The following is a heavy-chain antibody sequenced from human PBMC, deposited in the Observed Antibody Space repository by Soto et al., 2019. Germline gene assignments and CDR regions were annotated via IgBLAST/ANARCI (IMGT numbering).Heavy chain of an antibody. Sequence: PSETLSLTCAVYGGSFSGYYWSWIRQPPGKGLEWIGEINHSGSTNYNPSLKSRVTISVDTSKNQFSLKLSSVPAADTAVYYCARADLNSYGYYYYGMDVWGQGTTVTVSS. J-gene: IGHJ6*02. CDR2: INHSGST. V-gene: IGHV4-34*01. CDR3: ARADLNSYGYYYYGMDV. D-gene: IGHD5-18*01. CDR1: GGSFSGYY.